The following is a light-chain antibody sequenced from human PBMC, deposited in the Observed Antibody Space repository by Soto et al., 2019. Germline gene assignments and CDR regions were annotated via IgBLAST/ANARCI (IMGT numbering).Light chain of an antibody. CDR3: GSYTNSSNYV. CDR1: ISDVGSYNY. CDR2: DVS. V-gene: IGLV2-14*03. J-gene: IGLJ1*01. Sequence: QSALTQPASVSGSPGQSITISCTGTISDVGSYNYVSWYQQYPGKAPKLMIYDVSTRPSGVSDRFSGSKSGNTASLTTSGLRAEDEADYYCGSYTNSSNYVFGNGTKVTV.